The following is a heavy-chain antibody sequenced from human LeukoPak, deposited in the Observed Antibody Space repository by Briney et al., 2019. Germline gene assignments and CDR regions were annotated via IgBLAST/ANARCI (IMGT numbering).Heavy chain of an antibody. CDR1: GYTFIGYY. Sequence: ASVKVSCKGSGYTFIGYYIHWVRQAPGQGLEWMGWFNPNSGGTNYAQMFQGRVTMTRDTSISTAYMELSSLRSEDTAVYYCARGTTYYGMDVWGQGTTVTVSS. D-gene: IGHD1-1*01. V-gene: IGHV1-2*02. J-gene: IGHJ6*02. CDR3: ARGTTYYGMDV. CDR2: FNPNSGGT.